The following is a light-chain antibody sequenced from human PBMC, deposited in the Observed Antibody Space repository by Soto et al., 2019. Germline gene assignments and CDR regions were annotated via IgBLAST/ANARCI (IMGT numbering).Light chain of an antibody. CDR2: EGS. CDR3: CSYAGNSNG. CDR1: SSDVGSYNL. V-gene: IGLV2-23*01. J-gene: IGLJ1*01. Sequence: QSALTQPASVSGSPGQSITISCTGTSSDVGSYNLVSWYQQHPVKAPKLMIYEGSKRPSGVSSRFSGSKSGNTASLTISGLQAEDEADYYCCSYAGNSNGFGTGTKLTVL.